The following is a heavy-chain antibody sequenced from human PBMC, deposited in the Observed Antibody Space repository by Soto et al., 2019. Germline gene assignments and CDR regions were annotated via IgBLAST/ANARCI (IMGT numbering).Heavy chain of an antibody. CDR2: INAGNGNT. CDR1: GYTFTSYA. D-gene: IGHD3-3*01. J-gene: IGHJ6*02. V-gene: IGHV1-3*01. CDR3: ARDISPGVAVRSRGMDV. Sequence: GASVKVSCKASGYTFTSYAMHWVRQAPGQRLEWMGWINAGNGNTKYSQKFQGRVTITRDTSASTAYMELSSLRSEDTAVYYCARDISPGVAVRSRGMDVWGQGTTVTVSS.